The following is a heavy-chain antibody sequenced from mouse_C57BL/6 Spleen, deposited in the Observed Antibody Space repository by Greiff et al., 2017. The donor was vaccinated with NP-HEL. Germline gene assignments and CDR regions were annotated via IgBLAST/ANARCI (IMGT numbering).Heavy chain of an antibody. CDR3: ARDRITTVVAMDAMDY. Sequence: EVQLQESGGGLVKPGGSLKLSCAASGFTFSSYAMSWVRQTPEKRLEWVATISDGGSYTYYPDNVKGRFTISRDNAKNNLYLQMSHLKSEDTAMYYCARDRITTVVAMDAMDYWGQGTSVTVSS. J-gene: IGHJ4*01. CDR2: ISDGGSYT. D-gene: IGHD1-1*01. CDR1: GFTFSSYA. V-gene: IGHV5-4*01.